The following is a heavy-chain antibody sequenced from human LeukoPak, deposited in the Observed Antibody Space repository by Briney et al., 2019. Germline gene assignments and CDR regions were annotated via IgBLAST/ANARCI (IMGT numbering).Heavy chain of an antibody. CDR2: INPITGAT. D-gene: IGHD2-8*01. CDR3: ARSNNCTYGVCSVVSIYYGTDF. CDR1: TYTFTGYY. Sequence: GASVKVSCKASTYTFTGYYMHCVRQAPGQGLEWMGWINPITGATNYAQKFQGRVTMTRDTSISTVYMELTRLKSDDTAVYYCARSNNCTYGVCSVVSIYYGTDFWGQGTTVTVSS. V-gene: IGHV1-2*02. J-gene: IGHJ6*02.